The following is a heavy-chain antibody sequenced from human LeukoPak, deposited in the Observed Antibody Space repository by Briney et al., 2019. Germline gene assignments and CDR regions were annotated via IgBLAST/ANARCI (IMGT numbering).Heavy chain of an antibody. CDR2: IYSGGTT. J-gene: IGHJ4*02. D-gene: IGHD3-10*01. V-gene: IGHV3-53*01. CDR3: ASYGSGSYRGLDY. CDR1: GFTVSSNY. Sequence: GGSLRLSCAASGFTVSSNYMSWVRQPPGKGLEWVSVIYSGGTTYYADSVKGRFTISRDNSNNTLYLQMNSLRAEDTAVYYCASYGSGSYRGLDYWGQGTLVTVSS.